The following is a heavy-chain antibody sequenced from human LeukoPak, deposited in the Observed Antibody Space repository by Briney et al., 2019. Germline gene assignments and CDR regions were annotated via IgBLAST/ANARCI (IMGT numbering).Heavy chain of an antibody. CDR1: GGSISSYY. CDR3: ASTDYGDYQSDY. V-gene: IGHV4-59*01. J-gene: IGHJ4*02. D-gene: IGHD4-17*01. CDR2: VYYSGST. Sequence: SETLSLTCTVSGGSISSYYWSWIRQPPGKGLEWIGYVYYSGSTNYNPSLKSRVSISVDTSKNQFSLKLTSVTTADTAMYYCASTDYGDYQSDYWGQGTLVTVSS.